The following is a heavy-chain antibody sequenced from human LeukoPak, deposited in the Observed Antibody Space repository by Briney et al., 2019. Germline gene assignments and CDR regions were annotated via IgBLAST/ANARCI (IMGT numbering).Heavy chain of an antibody. CDR3: ARQISYCSSTSCYTHLDY. Sequence: ESLKISCKGSGYSFTSYWIGWVRQMPGKGLEWMGIIYPGDSDTRYSPSFQGQVTLSAGKSISTAYLQWSSLKASDTAMYYCARQISYCSSTSCYTHLDYWGQGTLVTVSS. CDR2: IYPGDSDT. J-gene: IGHJ4*02. V-gene: IGHV5-51*01. D-gene: IGHD2-2*02. CDR1: GYSFTSYW.